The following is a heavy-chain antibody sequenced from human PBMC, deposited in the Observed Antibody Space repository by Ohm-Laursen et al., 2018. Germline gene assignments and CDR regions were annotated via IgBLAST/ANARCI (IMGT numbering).Heavy chain of an antibody. D-gene: IGHD6-13*01. CDR3: ARHKISGPLGWAAADY. V-gene: IGHV4-39*01. J-gene: IGHJ4*02. CDR2: IYYTGST. CDR1: GGSISSNSYY. Sequence: SETLSLTCAVSGGSISSNSYYWGWIRQPPGKGLEWIGTIYYTGSTYYNPSLKSRVTISVDRSKNQFSLKLTSVTAADTTVYYCARHKISGPLGWAAADYWGQGTLVTVSS.